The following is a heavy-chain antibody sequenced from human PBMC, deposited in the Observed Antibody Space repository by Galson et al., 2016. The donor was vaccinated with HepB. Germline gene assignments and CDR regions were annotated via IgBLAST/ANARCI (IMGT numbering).Heavy chain of an antibody. V-gene: IGHV3-23*01. CDR2: ISGSR. D-gene: IGHD3-10*01. CDR1: GFTVNTYG. Sequence: SLRLSCAASGFTVNTYGMSWVRQAPGKGLEWVSSISGSRDYADSVKGRFTIARDNLKNTLYLQMNSLRAEDTAVYYCAAVWFGRETIDCWGREPWSPSPQ. CDR3: AAVWFGRETIDC. J-gene: IGHJ4*02.